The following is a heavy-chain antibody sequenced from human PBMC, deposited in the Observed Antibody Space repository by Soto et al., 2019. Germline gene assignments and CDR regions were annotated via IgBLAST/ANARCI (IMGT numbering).Heavy chain of an antibody. Sequence: QVQLVQSGAEVKKPGSSVKVSCTASGGAFRNYAVSWVRQAPGQGLEWMGAVMPTFGAGVYAQKFQGRLTIFAVESTNTAYVNVSSLTFEDAALFSYAASRGFYEAVDGWGQGTTLTVSS. CDR2: VMPTFGAG. V-gene: IGHV1-69*01. CDR3: AASRGFYEAVDG. D-gene: IGHD3-22*01. CDR1: GGAFRNYA. J-gene: IGHJ6*02.